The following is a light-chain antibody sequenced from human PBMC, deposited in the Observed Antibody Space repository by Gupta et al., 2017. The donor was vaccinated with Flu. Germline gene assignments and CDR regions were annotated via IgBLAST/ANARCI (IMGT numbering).Light chain of an antibody. Sequence: HMNRSPSTLSVSVGNSLTIPCRANQSISSWLAWHQQKPGEAPKLLNDKASKLESGLPTKSSGRGSGTEFTLTISRQQPDDVATYYCQHYNTYPMTFGQGTRLE. V-gene: IGKV1-5*03. CDR3: QHYNTYPMT. CDR1: QSISSW. J-gene: IGKJ1*01. CDR2: KAS.